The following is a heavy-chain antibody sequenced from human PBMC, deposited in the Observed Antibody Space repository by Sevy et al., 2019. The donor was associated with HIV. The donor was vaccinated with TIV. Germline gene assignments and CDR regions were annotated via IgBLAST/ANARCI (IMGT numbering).Heavy chain of an antibody. Sequence: GGSLRLSCAASGFTFSSYAMIWVRQAPGKGLEWVSAISGSGGSTYYADSVKGRFTISRDNSKNTLYLQMNSLRAEGMAVYYCAKTDILTGYYNYWGQGTLVTVSS. CDR1: GFTFSSYA. J-gene: IGHJ4*02. CDR3: AKTDILTGYYNY. D-gene: IGHD3-9*01. CDR2: ISGSGGST. V-gene: IGHV3-23*01.